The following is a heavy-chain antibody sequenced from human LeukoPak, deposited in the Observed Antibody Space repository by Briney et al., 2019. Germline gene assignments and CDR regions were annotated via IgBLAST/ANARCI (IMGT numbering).Heavy chain of an antibody. Sequence: SETLSLTCAVSGGSISSGGYSWSWIRQPPGKGLEWIGYIYYSGSTYYNPSLKSRVTISVDTSKNQFSLKLSSVTAADTAVYYCARGAVDDILTGYHNWFDPWGQGTLVTVSS. CDR3: ARGAVDDILTGYHNWFDP. D-gene: IGHD3-9*01. V-gene: IGHV4-30-4*07. CDR2: IYYSGST. CDR1: GGSISSGGYS. J-gene: IGHJ5*02.